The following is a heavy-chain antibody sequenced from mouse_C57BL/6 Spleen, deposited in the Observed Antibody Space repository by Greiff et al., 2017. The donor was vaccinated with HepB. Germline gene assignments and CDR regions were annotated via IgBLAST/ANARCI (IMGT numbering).Heavy chain of an antibody. Sequence: EVHLVESGPGLVKPSQSLSLTCSVTGYSFTSGYYWNWIRQFPGNKLEWMGYISYDGSNNYNPTLKNRIPITRDTSKNQFFLKLNSVTTEDTATYYCARANFYWYFDVWGTGTTVTVSS. CDR3: ARANFYWYFDV. CDR1: GYSFTSGYY. CDR2: ISYDGSN. V-gene: IGHV3-6*01. J-gene: IGHJ1*03. D-gene: IGHD4-1*01.